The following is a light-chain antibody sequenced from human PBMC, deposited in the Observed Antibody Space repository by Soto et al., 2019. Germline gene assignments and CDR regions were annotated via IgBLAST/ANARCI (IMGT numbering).Light chain of an antibody. J-gene: IGKJ1*01. V-gene: IGKV3-15*01. CDR1: QSVSSN. Sequence: EIVMTQSPATLSVSPGERATLSCRASQSVSSNLAWYQQKPGQAPRLLIYGASTRATGIPARFSSSGSGTEFTLTISSLQSEDFAVYYCQQYNNWLWTFGQGTKVEIK. CDR3: QQYNNWLWT. CDR2: GAS.